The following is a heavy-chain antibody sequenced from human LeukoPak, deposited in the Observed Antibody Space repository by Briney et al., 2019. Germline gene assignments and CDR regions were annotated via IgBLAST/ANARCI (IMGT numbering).Heavy chain of an antibody. D-gene: IGHD5-12*01. Sequence: GGSLRLSCAASGFTFRTYGMHWVRQAPGKGLEWVADICYDGSNKICADSVKGRFTVSRDNSKNSLYLQMDSLRDEDTAVYYCARGRAYAHPDAFDIWGQETMVTVSS. CDR3: ARGRAYAHPDAFDI. CDR2: ICYDGSNK. V-gene: IGHV3-33*01. J-gene: IGHJ3*02. CDR1: GFTFRTYG.